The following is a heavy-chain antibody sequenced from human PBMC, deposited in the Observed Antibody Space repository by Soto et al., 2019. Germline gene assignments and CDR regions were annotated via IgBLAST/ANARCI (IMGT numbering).Heavy chain of an antibody. CDR2: IYPGDPDT. V-gene: IGHV5-51*01. CDR1: GYSFTRYW. J-gene: IGHJ3*02. D-gene: IGHD5-12*01. Sequence: GESLKISCKGSGYSFTRYWIGWVRQMPGKGLEWMGIIYPGDPDTRYSPSFQGQVTISADKSISTAYLQWSSLKASGTAMYYCAREWLHDAFDIWGQGTMVTVS. CDR3: AREWLHDAFDI.